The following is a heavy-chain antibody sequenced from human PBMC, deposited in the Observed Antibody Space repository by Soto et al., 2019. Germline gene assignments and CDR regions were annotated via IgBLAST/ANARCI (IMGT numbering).Heavy chain of an antibody. CDR1: GYTFNSYG. V-gene: IGHV1-18*01. CDR3: ARDYGDFWSGYTFWFDP. D-gene: IGHD3-3*01. CDR2: ISAYNGNT. Sequence: ASVKVSCKASGYTFNSYGISWVQQATRQGLEWMGWISAYNGNTNYAQKLQGRVTMTTDTSTSTAYMELRSLRSDDTAVYYCARDYGDFWSGYTFWFDPWGQGTLVTVS. J-gene: IGHJ5*02.